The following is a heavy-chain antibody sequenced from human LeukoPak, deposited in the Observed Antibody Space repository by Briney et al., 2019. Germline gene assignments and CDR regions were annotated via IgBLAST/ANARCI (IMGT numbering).Heavy chain of an antibody. J-gene: IGHJ4*02. CDR1: GFTFDDYT. D-gene: IGHD1-1*01. V-gene: IGHV3-9*01. Sequence: GRSLRLSCAASGFTFDDYTMHWVRQAPGKGLEWVSGISWNSGILGYADSVKGRFTISRDNAKNSLYLQMSSLTADDTALYYCARNEWQAYYFDYWGQGTPVTVSS. CDR3: ARNEWQAYYFDY. CDR2: ISWNSGIL.